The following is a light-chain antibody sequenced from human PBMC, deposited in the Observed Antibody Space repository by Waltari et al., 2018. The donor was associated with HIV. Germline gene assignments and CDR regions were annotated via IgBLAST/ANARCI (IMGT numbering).Light chain of an antibody. CDR1: NSDY. CDR3: ASPML. CDR2: EVN. J-gene: IGLJ2*01. Sequence: QSALTQPASVSGSPGQSITISCTETNSDYVSWYQQYPGRPPKLLIYEVNSRPSGISRRFSGSKSGNTASLTISGLQTEDEAEYYCASPMLFGGGTRLTVL. V-gene: IGLV2-14*01.